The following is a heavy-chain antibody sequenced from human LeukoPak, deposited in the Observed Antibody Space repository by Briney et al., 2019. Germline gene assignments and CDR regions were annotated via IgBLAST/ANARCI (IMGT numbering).Heavy chain of an antibody. Sequence: RPSETLSLTCAVYGGSFSGYYWSWIRQPPGKGLEWIGEINHSGSTNYNPSLKSRLTISVDTSKNQFSLKLSSVTAADTAVYYCARDAGYCSSTSCYLDYWGQGTLVTVSS. CDR3: ARDAGYCSSTSCYLDY. CDR2: INHSGST. V-gene: IGHV4-34*01. D-gene: IGHD2-2*01. J-gene: IGHJ4*02. CDR1: GGSFSGYY.